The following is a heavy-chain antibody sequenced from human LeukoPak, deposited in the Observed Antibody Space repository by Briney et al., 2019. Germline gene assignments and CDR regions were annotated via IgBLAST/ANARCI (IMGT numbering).Heavy chain of an antibody. Sequence: PGGSLRLSCAASGFTFSSYAMSWVRHAPGKGLEWVSAISGSGGSTYYADSVKGRFTIPRDNSKNTLYLQMNSLRPEDTAAYYCASQVVTPLDYFYYWGQGTLVTVSS. D-gene: IGHD4-23*01. CDR2: ISGSGGST. CDR3: ASQVVTPLDYFYY. J-gene: IGHJ4*02. V-gene: IGHV3-23*01. CDR1: GFTFSSYA.